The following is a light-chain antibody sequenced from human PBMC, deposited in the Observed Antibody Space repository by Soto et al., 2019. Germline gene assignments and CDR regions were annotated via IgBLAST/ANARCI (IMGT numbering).Light chain of an antibody. J-gene: IGKJ3*01. Sequence: EIGMTQSPATLSVSPGERATLSCRASQSVYNNLAWYQQKPGQAPRLLIYGASTRATGSPARFSGSGSGTEFTLTISSLQSEDFAVYFCQQYNNWPPVTFGPGTKVDIK. CDR2: GAS. CDR3: QQYNNWPPVT. CDR1: QSVYNN. V-gene: IGKV3-15*01.